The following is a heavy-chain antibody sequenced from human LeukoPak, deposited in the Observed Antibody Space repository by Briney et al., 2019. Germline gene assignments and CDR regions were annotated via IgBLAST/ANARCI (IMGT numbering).Heavy chain of an antibody. Sequence: GGSLRLSCAASGFTFSSYAMSWVRQAPGKGLEWVSAISGSGGSTSYADSVKGRFTISRDNSKNTMYLQMNSLRAEDTAVYYCAKGGKWFDDAFDIWGQGTMVTVSS. D-gene: IGHD3-10*01. J-gene: IGHJ3*02. CDR2: ISGSGGST. CDR1: GFTFSSYA. V-gene: IGHV3-23*01. CDR3: AKGGKWFDDAFDI.